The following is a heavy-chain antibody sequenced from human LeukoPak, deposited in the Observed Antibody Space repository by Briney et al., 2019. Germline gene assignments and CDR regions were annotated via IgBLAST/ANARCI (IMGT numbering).Heavy chain of an antibody. D-gene: IGHD5-24*01. Sequence: ASVKVSCKASGYTFTGYYMQWVRQAPGQGLEWMGWINPNSGGTNYAQKFQGRVTMTRDTSISTAYMELSRLRSDDTAVYYCARDRTERWLQFYYYYYMDVWGKGTTVTVSS. V-gene: IGHV1-2*02. CDR2: INPNSGGT. CDR1: GYTFTGYY. CDR3: ARDRTERWLQFYYYYYMDV. J-gene: IGHJ6*03.